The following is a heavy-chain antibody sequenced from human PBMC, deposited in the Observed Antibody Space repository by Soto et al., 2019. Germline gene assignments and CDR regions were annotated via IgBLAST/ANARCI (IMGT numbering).Heavy chain of an antibody. D-gene: IGHD1-1*01. V-gene: IGHV3-21*01. CDR1: GFTFSSYS. CDR3: ARSQYNWNDFGVGNWFDP. Sequence: GGSLRLSCAASGFTFSSYSMNWVRQAPGKGLEWVSSISSSSSYIYYADSVKGRFTTSRDNAKNSLYLQMNSLRAEDTAVYYCARSQYNWNDFGVGNWFDPWGQGTLVTVSS. J-gene: IGHJ5*02. CDR2: ISSSSSYI.